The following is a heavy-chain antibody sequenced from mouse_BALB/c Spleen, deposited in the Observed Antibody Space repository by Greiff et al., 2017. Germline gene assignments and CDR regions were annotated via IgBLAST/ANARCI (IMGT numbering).Heavy chain of an antibody. V-gene: IGHV1-82*01. J-gene: IGHJ4*01. D-gene: IGHD2-10*01. CDR1: GYAFSSSW. CDR2: IYPGDGDT. CDR3: EGAYYGNYDAMDY. Sequence: QVQLQQSGPELVKPGASVKISCKASGYAFSSSWMNWVKQRPGQGLEWIGRIYPGDGDTNYNGKFKGKATLTADKSSSTAYMQLSSLTSVDSAVYFCEGAYYGNYDAMDYWGQGTSVTVSS.